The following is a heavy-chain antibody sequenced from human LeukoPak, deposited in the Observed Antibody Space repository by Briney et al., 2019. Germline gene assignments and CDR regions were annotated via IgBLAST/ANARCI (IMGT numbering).Heavy chain of an antibody. Sequence: PGGSLRLSCAASGFTFSSCAMSWVRQAPGKGLEWVGRIKTKPDGGTTHYAAPVKGRFTISRDDSKNTLYLHMNSLKTEDTAVYYCTTDSSWNYFDYWGQGTL. CDR3: TTDSSWNYFDY. D-gene: IGHD1-1*01. CDR2: IKTKPDGGTT. J-gene: IGHJ4*02. V-gene: IGHV3-15*01. CDR1: GFTFSSCA.